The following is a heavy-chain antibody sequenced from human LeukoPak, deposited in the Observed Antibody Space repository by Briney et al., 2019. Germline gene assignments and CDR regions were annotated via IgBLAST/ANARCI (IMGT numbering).Heavy chain of an antibody. CDR1: GGSFSGYY. CDR2: INHSGST. D-gene: IGHD6-6*01. J-gene: IGHJ4*02. CDR3: ARSSIAARRAFDY. V-gene: IGHV4-34*01. Sequence: SETLSLTCAVYGGSFSGYYWSWIRQPPGKGLEWIGEINHSGSTNYNPSLKSRVTISVDTSKNQFSLKLSSVTAADTAVYYCARSSIAARRAFDYWGQGTLVTVSS.